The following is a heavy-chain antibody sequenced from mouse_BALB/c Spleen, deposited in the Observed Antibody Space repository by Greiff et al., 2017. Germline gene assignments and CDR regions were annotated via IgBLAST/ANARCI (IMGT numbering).Heavy chain of an antibody. D-gene: IGHD2-4*01. J-gene: IGHJ3*01. CDR3: ARWGLRRRGFAY. CDR2: ISYSGST. Sequence: EVQLQQSGPSLVKPSQTLSLTCSVTGDSITSGYWNWIRKFPGNKLEYMGYISYSGSTYYNPSLKSRISITRDTSKNQYYLQLNSVTTEDTATYYCARWGLRRRGFAYWGQGTLVTVSA. V-gene: IGHV3-8*02. CDR1: GDSITSGY.